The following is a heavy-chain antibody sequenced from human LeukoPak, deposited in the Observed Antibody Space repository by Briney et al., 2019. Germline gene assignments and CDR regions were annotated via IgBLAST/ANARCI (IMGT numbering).Heavy chain of an antibody. V-gene: IGHV3-23*01. D-gene: IGHD3-10*01. CDR2: LARLDASCTE. CDR3: VRDSEGSFDY. J-gene: IGHJ4*02. Sequence: PGRSLRLSCAASGFTFGTFDMSWVRQAPGKGLEWVSTLARLDASCTEYYSDSVKGRFSISRDTSRSTLSLQVNSLRVEDTAMYYCVRDSEGSFDYWGQGTLVTVSS. CDR1: GFTFGTFD.